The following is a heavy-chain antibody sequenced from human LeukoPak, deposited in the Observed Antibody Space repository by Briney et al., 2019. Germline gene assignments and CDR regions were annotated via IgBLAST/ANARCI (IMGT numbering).Heavy chain of an antibody. CDR1: GFTFSSYE. CDR3: ATSKYSGSY. D-gene: IGHD1-26*01. V-gene: IGHV3-23*01. CDR2: ISGSGGRI. J-gene: IGHJ4*02. Sequence: GGSLRLSCAASGFTFSSYEMNWVRQAPGKGLEWVSAISGSGGRIYYGASVKGRFTISRDNSKNTLNLQMNSLRAEDTAVYYCATSKYSGSYWGQGTLVTVSS.